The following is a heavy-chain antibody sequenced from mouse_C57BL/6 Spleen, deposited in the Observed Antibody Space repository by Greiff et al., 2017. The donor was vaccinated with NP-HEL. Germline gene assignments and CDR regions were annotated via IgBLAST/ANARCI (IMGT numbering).Heavy chain of an antibody. CDR2: ISSGSSTI. CDR1: GFTFSDYG. J-gene: IGHJ3*01. Sequence: EVQRVESGGGLVKPGGSLKLSCAASGFTFSDYGMHWVRQAPEKGLEWVAYISSGSSTIYYADTVKGRFTISRDNAKNTLFLQMTSLRSEDTAMYYCARPDYDPFAYWGQGTLVTVSA. V-gene: IGHV5-17*01. CDR3: ARPDYDPFAY. D-gene: IGHD2-4*01.